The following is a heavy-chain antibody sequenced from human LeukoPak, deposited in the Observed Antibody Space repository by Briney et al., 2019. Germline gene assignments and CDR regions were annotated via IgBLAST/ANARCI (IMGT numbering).Heavy chain of an antibody. J-gene: IGHJ4*02. V-gene: IGHV1-24*01. Sequence: ASVKVSCKVSGYTLTELSMHWVRQAPGKGLEWMGGFDPEDGDTIYAQKFQGRVTMTEDTSTDTAYMELSSLRSEDTAVYYCATGFITMVRGVSDYWGQGTLVTVSS. CDR1: GYTLTELS. D-gene: IGHD3-10*01. CDR3: ATGFITMVRGVSDY. CDR2: FDPEDGDT.